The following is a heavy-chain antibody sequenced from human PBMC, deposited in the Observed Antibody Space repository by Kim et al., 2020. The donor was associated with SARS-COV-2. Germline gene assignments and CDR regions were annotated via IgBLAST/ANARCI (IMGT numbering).Heavy chain of an antibody. V-gene: IGHV3-23*01. Sequence: GGSLRLSCAASGFTFSSYAMSWVRQAPGKGLEWVSAISGSGGRTYYADSVKGRFTISRDNSKNTLYLQMNSLRAEDTAVYYCAKGSIAVGGTEVPFGYWGQGTLVTVSS. D-gene: IGHD6-19*01. CDR2: ISGSGGRT. CDR1: GFTFSSYA. J-gene: IGHJ4*02. CDR3: AKGSIAVGGTEVPFGY.